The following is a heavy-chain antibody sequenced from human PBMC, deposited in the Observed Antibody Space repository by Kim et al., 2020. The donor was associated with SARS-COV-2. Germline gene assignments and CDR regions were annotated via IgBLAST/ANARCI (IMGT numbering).Heavy chain of an antibody. CDR3: ARTYYGFDY. V-gene: IGHV4-34*01. D-gene: IGHD3-22*01. Sequence: GNTTYNPSLKSRVTISVDTSKKQISLKVFSVTAADTAVYYCARTYYGFDYWGQGTLVTVSS. CDR2: GNT. J-gene: IGHJ4*02.